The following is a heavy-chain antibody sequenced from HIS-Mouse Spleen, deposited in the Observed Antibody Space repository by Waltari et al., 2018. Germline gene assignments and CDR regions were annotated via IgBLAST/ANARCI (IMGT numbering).Heavy chain of an antibody. Sequence: QLQLQESGPGLVKPSETLSLTCTVSGGSISSSSYYWGWIRQPPGKGLEWIGSIYYSGGTYYNPALKSRVTISVDTSKNQFSLKLGSVTAADTAVYYCARGRRYYGSGSYGSFDYWGQGTLVTVSS. CDR1: GGSISSSSYY. J-gene: IGHJ4*02. V-gene: IGHV4-39*07. D-gene: IGHD3-10*01. CDR2: IYYSGGT. CDR3: ARGRRYYGSGSYGSFDY.